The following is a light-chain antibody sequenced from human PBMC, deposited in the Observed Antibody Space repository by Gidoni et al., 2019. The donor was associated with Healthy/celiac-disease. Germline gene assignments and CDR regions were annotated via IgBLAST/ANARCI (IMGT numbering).Light chain of an antibody. CDR1: QSISSY. CDR3: QQSYSTPPFT. J-gene: IGKJ3*01. Sequence: DTQITQSPSSLSASVGDRVTITCRASQSISSYLNWYQQKPGKAPKLLIYAASSLQSGFPSRFSGSGSGTDFTLTISSLQPEDFATYYCQQSYSTPPFTFGPGTKVDIK. CDR2: AAS. V-gene: IGKV1-39*01.